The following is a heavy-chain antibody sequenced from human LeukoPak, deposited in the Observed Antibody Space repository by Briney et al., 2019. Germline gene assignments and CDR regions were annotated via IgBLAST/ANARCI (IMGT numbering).Heavy chain of an antibody. V-gene: IGHV3-33*01. CDR2: IWYDGSNQ. CDR3: ATDRNGGNYYDY. D-gene: IGHD2-8*01. J-gene: IGHJ4*02. Sequence: PGGSLRLSCAASGLNFRNYGMHWVRQAPGKGLEWVAVIWYDGSNQYYVDSVKGRFTVSKDNAKNMLYLQMNSLRAEDTAVYYCATDRNGGNYYDYWGQGTLVTVSS. CDR1: GLNFRNYG.